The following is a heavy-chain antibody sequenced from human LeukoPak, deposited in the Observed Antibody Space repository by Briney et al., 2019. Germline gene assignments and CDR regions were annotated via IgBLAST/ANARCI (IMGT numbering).Heavy chain of an antibody. D-gene: IGHD5-18*01. Sequence: ASVKVSCKASGYTFTSYAMNWVRQAPGQGLEWMGWINTNTGNPTYAQGFTGRFVFSLDTSVSTAYLQISSLKAEDTAVYYCATPRKIQLWFTSDYYYMDVWGKGTTVTVSS. J-gene: IGHJ6*03. CDR3: ATPRKIQLWFTSDYYYMDV. V-gene: IGHV7-4-1*02. CDR1: GYTFTSYA. CDR2: INTNTGNP.